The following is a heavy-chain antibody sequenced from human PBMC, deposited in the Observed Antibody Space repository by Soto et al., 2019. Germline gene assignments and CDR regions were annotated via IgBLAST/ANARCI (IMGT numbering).Heavy chain of an antibody. Sequence: QVQLVQSGAEVKKPGSSVKVSCKASGGTFSSYAISWVRQAPGHGLEWMGEIIPIFGTANYAQKFQGRVTITADESTSTAYMELSSLRSEDTAVYYCARDRGTSSGYYPYWFDPWGQGTLVTVSS. CDR3: ARDRGTSSGYYPYWFDP. D-gene: IGHD3-22*01. CDR1: GGTFSSYA. V-gene: IGHV1-69*12. CDR2: IIPIFGTA. J-gene: IGHJ5*02.